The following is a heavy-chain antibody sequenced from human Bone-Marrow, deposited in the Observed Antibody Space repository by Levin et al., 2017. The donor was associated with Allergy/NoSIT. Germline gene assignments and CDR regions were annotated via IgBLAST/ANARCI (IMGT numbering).Heavy chain of an antibody. Sequence: LSLTCAASGFSFSNHGMHWVRQTPGKALEWLAVIIFDGSHAYYADSVKGRFIISRDNSKNTVYLQMTSLKVDDTGVYFCASDGDNALVTSAIPLDDWGKGTPVTVST. CDR3: ASDGDNALVTSAIPLDD. D-gene: IGHD2-21*02. V-gene: IGHV3-30*03. CDR2: IIFDGSHA. J-gene: IGHJ4*02. CDR1: GFSFSNHG.